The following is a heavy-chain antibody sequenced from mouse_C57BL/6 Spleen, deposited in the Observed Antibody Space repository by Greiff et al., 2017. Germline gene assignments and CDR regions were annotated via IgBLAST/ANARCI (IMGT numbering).Heavy chain of an antibody. J-gene: IGHJ2*01. CDR2: ISDGGSYT. CDR1: GFTFSSYA. Sequence: EVMLVESGGGLVKPGGSLKLSCAASGFTFSSYAMSWVRQTPEKRLEWVATISDGGSYTYYPDNVKGRFTISRDNAKNNLYLQMSHLKSEDTAMYYCARDGEYYFDDWGQGTTLTVSS. CDR3: ARDGEYYFDD. V-gene: IGHV5-4*01.